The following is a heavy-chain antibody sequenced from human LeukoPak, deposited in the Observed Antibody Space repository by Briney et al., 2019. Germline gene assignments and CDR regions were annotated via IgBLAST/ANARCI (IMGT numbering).Heavy chain of an antibody. J-gene: IGHJ4*02. Sequence: SETLSLTCTVSGGSISSGGYYWSWIRQHPGKGLEWIGYIYYSGSTYYNPSLKSRVTISVDTSKNQFSLKLSSVTAADTAVYYCARVGRYYYDSSGYYFDYWGQGTLVTVSS. V-gene: IGHV4-31*03. CDR3: ARVGRYYYDSSGYYFDY. CDR2: IYYSGST. CDR1: GGSISSGGYY. D-gene: IGHD3-22*01.